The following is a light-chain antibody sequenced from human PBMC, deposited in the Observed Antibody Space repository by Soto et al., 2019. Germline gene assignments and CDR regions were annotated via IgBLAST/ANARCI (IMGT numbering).Light chain of an antibody. CDR1: QSISSY. V-gene: IGKV1-39*01. CDR2: DAS. J-gene: IGKJ1*01. Sequence: DIQMTQSPSSLSASVGDRVTITCRASQSISSYLNWYQQKPGKAPKVLIYDASSLQSGVPSRFSGSGSGTDFTLTISSLQPEDCATYYCQQSYTTPPWTFGQGTKVEIK. CDR3: QQSYTTPPWT.